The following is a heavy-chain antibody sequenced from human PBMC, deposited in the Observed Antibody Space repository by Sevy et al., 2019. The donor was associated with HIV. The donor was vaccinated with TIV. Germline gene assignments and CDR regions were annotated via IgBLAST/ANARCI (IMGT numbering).Heavy chain of an antibody. V-gene: IGHV3-23*01. CDR2: ISGSSGLT. Sequence: GGFLRLSCAASGFSFMPYAMSCVRQAPGKGLEWVSGISGSSGLTYYADSVKGRFTISRDNSKNTLYLQMKNLRADDAAVYYCAKGTVSATVGNYFDHWGHGARVTVSS. D-gene: IGHD4-17*01. CDR1: GFSFMPYA. J-gene: IGHJ4*01. CDR3: AKGTVSATVGNYFDH.